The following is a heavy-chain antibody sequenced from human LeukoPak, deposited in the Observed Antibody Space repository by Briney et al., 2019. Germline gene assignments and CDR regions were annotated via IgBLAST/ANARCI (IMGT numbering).Heavy chain of an antibody. Sequence: SETLSLTCTVSGGSISSSSYYWGWIRRPPGKGLEWVGSIYYSGNTYYNPSLKSRVTISVDTSKNQFSLILTSVTAAGTAVYYCARQTGAGLFILPGGQGTLVTVSS. V-gene: IGHV4-39*01. CDR1: GGSISSSSYY. CDR3: ARQTGAGLFILP. D-gene: IGHD3-3*01. CDR2: IYYSGNT. J-gene: IGHJ4*02.